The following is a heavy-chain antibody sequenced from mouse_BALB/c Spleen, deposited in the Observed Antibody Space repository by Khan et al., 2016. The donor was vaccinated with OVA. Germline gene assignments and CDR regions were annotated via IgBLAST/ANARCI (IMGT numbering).Heavy chain of an antibody. CDR3: ARDRYDYFDY. J-gene: IGHJ2*01. CDR2: INTEAGEP. Sequence: QIQLVQSGPELKKPGETVKISCKASGYTFTDYSMHWVKQAPGKGLKWMGWINTEAGEPTYADDFKGRFAFSLETSASTAYLQINNLKNEDTATYFCARDRYDYFDYWGHGTTLTVSS. V-gene: IGHV9-2-1*01. D-gene: IGHD2-14*01. CDR1: GYTFTDYS.